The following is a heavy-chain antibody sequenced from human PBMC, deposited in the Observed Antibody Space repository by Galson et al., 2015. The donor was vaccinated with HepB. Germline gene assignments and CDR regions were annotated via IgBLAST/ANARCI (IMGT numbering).Heavy chain of an antibody. CDR2: INTASRNP. Sequence: SVKVSCKASGYSFTSYAINWVRQAPGQGLEWMGWINTASRNPTYARGFTGRFVFSMDTSVSTAYLQISSLQAEDSAVYYCARKYFYYYYMDVWGKGTAVTVSS. CDR3: ARKYFYYYYMDV. V-gene: IGHV7-4-1*02. J-gene: IGHJ6*03. CDR1: GYSFTSYA.